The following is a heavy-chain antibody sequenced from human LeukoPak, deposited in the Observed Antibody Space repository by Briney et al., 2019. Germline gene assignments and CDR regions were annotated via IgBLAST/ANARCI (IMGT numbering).Heavy chain of an antibody. CDR1: GYTFTAYY. CDR3: ASHCSGGSCYFGY. V-gene: IGHV1-18*04. CDR2: ISAYNGNT. Sequence: ASVKVSCKASGYTFTAYYMHWLRQAPGQGLEWMGWISAYNGNTNYAQKLQGRVTMTTDTSTSTAYMELRSLRSDDTAVYYCASHCSGGSCYFGYWGQGTLVTVSS. D-gene: IGHD2-15*01. J-gene: IGHJ4*02.